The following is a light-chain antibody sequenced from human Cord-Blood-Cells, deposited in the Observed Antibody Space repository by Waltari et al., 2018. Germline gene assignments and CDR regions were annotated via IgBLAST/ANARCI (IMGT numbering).Light chain of an antibody. CDR3: QQRSNWPIT. CDR1: QGVSSY. CDR2: DAS. Sequence: EIVFTQAPAHLVLSPRERGHLTCRASQGVSSYLAWDQQKPGQAPRLLIYDASNRATGIPARFSGSGSGTDFTLTISSLEPEDFAVYYCQQRSNWPITFGQGTRLEIK. J-gene: IGKJ5*01. V-gene: IGKV3-11*01.